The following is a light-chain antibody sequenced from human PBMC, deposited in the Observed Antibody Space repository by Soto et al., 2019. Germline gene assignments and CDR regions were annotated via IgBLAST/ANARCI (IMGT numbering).Light chain of an antibody. J-gene: IGKJ1*01. CDR2: DAS. CDR3: QQHDQGWT. Sequence: EIVMTQSPATLSVSPGERATLSCRASQSVNSNLAWYRQKPGQAPRLLISDASTRATGVPARFSGSGSGTEFTLTISSLQSEDSGIYYCQQHDQGWTFGQGTKVEIK. CDR1: QSVNSN. V-gene: IGKV3-15*01.